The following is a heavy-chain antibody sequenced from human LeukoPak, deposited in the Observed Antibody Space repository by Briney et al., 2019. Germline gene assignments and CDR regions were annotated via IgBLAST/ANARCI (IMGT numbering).Heavy chain of an antibody. J-gene: IGHJ6*02. CDR1: GFTFSSYA. Sequence: GGSLRLSCAASGFTFSSYAMSWVRQAPGKGLEWVSAISGSGGSTYYADSVKGRSTISRDNSKNTLYLQMSSLRAEDTAVYYCAKDSGSGSYYLSGYYYYGMDVWGQGTTVTVSS. V-gene: IGHV3-23*01. D-gene: IGHD3-10*01. CDR3: AKDSGSGSYYLSGYYYYGMDV. CDR2: ISGSGGST.